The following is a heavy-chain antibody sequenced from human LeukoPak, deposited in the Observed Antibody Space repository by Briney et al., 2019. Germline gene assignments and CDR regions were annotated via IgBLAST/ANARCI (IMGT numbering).Heavy chain of an antibody. CDR3: ARDFHFAQHYYMDV. V-gene: IGHV3-21*01. Sequence: KTGGSLRLSCAASGFTFSSYWMSWVRQAPGKGREWVSSISSSSSYVYYADSAKSRFTISRDNAQNSLFLQMSSLRAEDTAMYYCARDFHFAQHYYMDVWGKGTTVIVSS. CDR1: GFTFSSYW. J-gene: IGHJ6*03. D-gene: IGHD2-2*01. CDR2: ISSSSSYV.